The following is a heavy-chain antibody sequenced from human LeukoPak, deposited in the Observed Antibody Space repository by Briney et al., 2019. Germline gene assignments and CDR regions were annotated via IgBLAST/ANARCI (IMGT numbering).Heavy chain of an antibody. Sequence: PGGSLRLSCAASGFTFSTYWMYWVRQAQGKGLVWVSRIKLDESSTTYADSVKGRFTTSRDNARNMLYLQMNSLRAEDTALYYCARSKGGAYTGDLDLWGRGTLVTVSS. CDR1: GFTFSTYW. D-gene: IGHD2-21*01. V-gene: IGHV3-74*01. J-gene: IGHJ2*01. CDR3: ARSKGGAYTGDLDL. CDR2: IKLDESST.